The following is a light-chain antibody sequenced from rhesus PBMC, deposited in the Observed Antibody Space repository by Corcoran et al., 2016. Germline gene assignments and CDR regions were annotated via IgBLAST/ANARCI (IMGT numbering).Light chain of an antibody. CDR2: KAS. CDR3: LQYSSSPPT. J-gene: IGKJ1*01. Sequence: DIQMTQSPSSLSASVGDRVTITCRTSENVNNYLNWYQQKPGKAPKTLINKASTLQSGGPARFSGSGYGTDYTFTIISLQSEDVATYYCLQYSSSPPTFGQGTKVEIK. V-gene: IGKV1-74*01. CDR1: ENVNNY.